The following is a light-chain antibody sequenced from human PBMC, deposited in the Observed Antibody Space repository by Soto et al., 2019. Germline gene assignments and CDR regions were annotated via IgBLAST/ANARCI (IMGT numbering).Light chain of an antibody. J-gene: IGKJ4*01. Sequence: EIVLTQSPGTLSLSPGERATLSCRASQSVTSSYLASYQQKPGQAPRLLIYGATTSATVIPERFSGSGSGTDVTLTISRLEPEDFAVYYCLQYGSSPLTFGGGTKVEIK. V-gene: IGKV3-20*01. CDR3: LQYGSSPLT. CDR1: QSVTSSY. CDR2: GAT.